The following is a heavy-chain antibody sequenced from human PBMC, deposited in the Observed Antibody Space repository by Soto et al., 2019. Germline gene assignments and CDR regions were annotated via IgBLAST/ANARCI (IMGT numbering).Heavy chain of an antibody. J-gene: IGHJ4*02. Sequence: GGSLRLSCAASGFTFRNYAMDWVRQAPGKGLEWVAVISYDESDKYYADSVKGRFTISRDNSKNTPYLQMNSLRADDTAVYYCARAPGLQYYLDYWGLGTLVTVSS. CDR2: ISYDESDK. CDR3: ARAPGLQYYLDY. V-gene: IGHV3-30-3*01. CDR1: GFTFRNYA.